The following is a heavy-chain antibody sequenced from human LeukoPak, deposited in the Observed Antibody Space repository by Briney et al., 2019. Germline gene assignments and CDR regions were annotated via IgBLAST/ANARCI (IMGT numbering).Heavy chain of an antibody. D-gene: IGHD2-2*01. V-gene: IGHV1-69*13. J-gene: IGHJ4*02. CDR3: ATDCSSTSCSTVDY. CDR2: IIPIFGTA. Sequence: GASVKVSCKASGYTFISYYMHWVRQAPGQGLEWMGGIIPIFGTANYAQKFQGRVTITADESTSTAYMELSSLRSEDTAVYYCATDCSSTSCSTVDYWGQGTLVTVSS. CDR1: GYTFISYY.